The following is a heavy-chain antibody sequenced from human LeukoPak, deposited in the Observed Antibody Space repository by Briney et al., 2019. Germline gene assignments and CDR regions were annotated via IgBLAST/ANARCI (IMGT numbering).Heavy chain of an antibody. Sequence: GGSLRLSCVASGFTFSSYAMGWVRQAPGKGPEWVSSLTDSGGTTYYVDSVKGRYTISRDNSKNTLYLHMNSLRAEDTAMYYCAKKRDAFDIWGQGTVVAVSS. V-gene: IGHV3-23*01. D-gene: IGHD5-24*01. CDR3: AKKRDAFDI. CDR2: LTDSGGTT. CDR1: GFTFSSYA. J-gene: IGHJ3*02.